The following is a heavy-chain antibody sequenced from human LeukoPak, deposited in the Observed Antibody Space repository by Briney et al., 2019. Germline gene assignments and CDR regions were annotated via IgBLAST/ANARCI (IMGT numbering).Heavy chain of an antibody. Sequence: PGGSLRLSCAASGFTFDDYGLSWVRQAPGKGLEWVSDINWNGASTGYADSVKGRFTISRDSAKNSLYLQMNSLRAEDTALYYCARRPGWHFDFWGQGTLVTVSS. V-gene: IGHV3-20*04. D-gene: IGHD6-19*01. CDR3: ARRPGWHFDF. CDR2: INWNGAST. J-gene: IGHJ4*02. CDR1: GFTFDDYG.